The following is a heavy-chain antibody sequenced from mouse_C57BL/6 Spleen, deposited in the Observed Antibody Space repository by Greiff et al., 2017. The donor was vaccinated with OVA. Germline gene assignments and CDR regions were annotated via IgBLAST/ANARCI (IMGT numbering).Heavy chain of an antibody. J-gene: IGHJ4*01. CDR1: GFSLTSYA. D-gene: IGHD1-1*01. CDR3: ASTTVVGDYYAMDY. Sequence: VQLKESGPGLVAPSQSLSITCTVSGFSLTSYAISWVRQPPGKGLEWLGVIWTGGGTNYNSALKSRLSISKDNSKSQVFLKMNSLQTDDTARYYCASTTVVGDYYAMDYWGQGTSVTVSS. CDR2: IWTGGGT. V-gene: IGHV2-9-1*01.